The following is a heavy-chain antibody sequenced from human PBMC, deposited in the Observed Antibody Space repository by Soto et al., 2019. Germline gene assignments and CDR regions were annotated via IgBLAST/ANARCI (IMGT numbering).Heavy chain of an antibody. D-gene: IGHD6-6*01. CDR3: ARHTMEGSSRSSYFYSGMDV. V-gene: IGHV4-4*07. CDR1: GGSISSYD. J-gene: IGHJ6*02. CDR2: INTSGST. Sequence: SETLSLTCTVSGGSISSYDCNWIRQPAQKVLEWIGHINTSGSTKYNPSPKSRVTMSVDTSKNQFSLNLTSVTAADTAVYYCARHTMEGSSRSSYFYSGMDVWGQGTTVTVSS.